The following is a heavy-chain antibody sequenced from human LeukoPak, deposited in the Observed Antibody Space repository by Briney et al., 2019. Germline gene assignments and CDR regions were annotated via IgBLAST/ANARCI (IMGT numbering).Heavy chain of an antibody. CDR2: IYSGGST. Sequence: PGGSLRLSCAASGFTVSSNYMSWVRQAPGKGLERVSVIYSGGSTYCADSVKGRFTISRDNSKNTLYLQMNSLRAEDTAVYYCARFMVRGDSDAFDIWGQGTMVTVSS. CDR3: ARFMVRGDSDAFDI. J-gene: IGHJ3*02. V-gene: IGHV3-53*01. CDR1: GFTVSSNY. D-gene: IGHD3-10*01.